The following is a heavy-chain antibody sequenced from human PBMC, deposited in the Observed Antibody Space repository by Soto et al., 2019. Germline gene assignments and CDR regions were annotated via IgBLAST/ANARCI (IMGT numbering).Heavy chain of an antibody. CDR1: GYTFTGYY. V-gene: IGHV1-2*04. J-gene: IGHJ4*02. D-gene: IGHD1-20*01. Sequence: ASVKVSCKASGYTFTGYYMHWVRQAPGQGLEWMGWINPNSGGTNYGQKFQGWVTMTRDTSISTAYMELSRLRSDDTAVYYCARAEITKTFDYWGQGTLVTVSS. CDR2: INPNSGGT. CDR3: ARAEITKTFDY.